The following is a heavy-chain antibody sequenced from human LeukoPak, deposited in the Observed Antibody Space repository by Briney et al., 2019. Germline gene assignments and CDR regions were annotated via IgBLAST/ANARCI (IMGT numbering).Heavy chain of an antibody. CDR3: ARGGSAAKYYFDS. V-gene: IGHV4-59*11. CDR2: IFYSGTT. CDR1: NDSISPLY. J-gene: IGHJ4*02. D-gene: IGHD6-13*01. Sequence: SETLSLTSTVSNDSISPLYSGSIRQPPGKGLEFIGYIFYSGTTNFNPSLKSRVTLSVDTSKNQFSLRLNSVTAADTAVYYCARGGSAAKYYFDSWGQGTLVTVSS.